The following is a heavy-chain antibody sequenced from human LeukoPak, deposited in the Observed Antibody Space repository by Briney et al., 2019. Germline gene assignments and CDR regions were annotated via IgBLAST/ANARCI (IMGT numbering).Heavy chain of an antibody. V-gene: IGHV3-23*01. Sequence: PGGSLRLSCAASGFTFSSYAMSWVRQAPGKGLEWVSAISGSGGSTYYADSVKGRFTISRDNSKDTLYLQMNSLRAEDTAVYYCANSALKRITMVRGVIYYFDYWGQGTLVTVSS. J-gene: IGHJ4*02. CDR2: ISGSGGST. CDR1: GFTFSSYA. D-gene: IGHD3-10*01. CDR3: ANSALKRITMVRGVIYYFDY.